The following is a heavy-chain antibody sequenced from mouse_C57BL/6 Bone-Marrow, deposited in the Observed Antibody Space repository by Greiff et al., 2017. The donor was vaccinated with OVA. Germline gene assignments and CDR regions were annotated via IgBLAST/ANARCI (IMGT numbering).Heavy chain of an antibody. CDR1: GYTFTSYW. J-gene: IGHJ2*01. D-gene: IGHD1-1*01. CDR2: INPSNGGT. V-gene: IGHV1-53*01. Sequence: QVQLQQPGTELVKPGASVKLSCKASGYTFTSYWMHWVKQRPGQGLEWIGNINPSNGGTNYNEQFKSKATLTVDKSSSTAYMQLSSLTSEDSAVYYCATEKIYYGSRAYYFDYWGQGTTLTVSS. CDR3: ATEKIYYGSRAYYFDY.